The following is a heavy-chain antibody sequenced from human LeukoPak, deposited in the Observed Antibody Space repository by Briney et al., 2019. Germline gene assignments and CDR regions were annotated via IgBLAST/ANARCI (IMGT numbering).Heavy chain of an antibody. D-gene: IGHD2-2*01. Sequence: SETLSLTCTVSGGSISSYYWSWIRQPPGKGLEWIGYIYYSGSTNYNPSLKSRVTMSVDTSKNQFSLKLSSVTAADTAVYYCARDRISCSSTSCYLISGDYWGQGTLVTVSS. CDR2: IYYSGST. V-gene: IGHV4-59*12. CDR3: ARDRISCSSTSCYLISGDY. CDR1: GGSISSYY. J-gene: IGHJ4*02.